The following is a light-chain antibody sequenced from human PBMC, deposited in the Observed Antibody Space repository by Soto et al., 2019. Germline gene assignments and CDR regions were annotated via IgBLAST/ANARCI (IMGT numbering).Light chain of an antibody. CDR2: GVS. CDR1: QSVSSY. J-gene: IGKJ5*01. Sequence: VLALTTSTLCWARGESRTRWWTASQSVSSYLAWYQQKPGQAPRLLIYGVSSRATGVPVSFSGSGSGTDITLTISILEPEDFVVYYWRQSVSVPGTCGQGTRLEIK. V-gene: IGKV3-11*01. CDR3: RQSVSVPGT.